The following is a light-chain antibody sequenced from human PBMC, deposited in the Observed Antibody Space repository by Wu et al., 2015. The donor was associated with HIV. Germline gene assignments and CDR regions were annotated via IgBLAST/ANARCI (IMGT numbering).Light chain of an antibody. Sequence: IQMTQSPSSLSASTGDRVTITCRASQGISSYLAWYQQKPGKAPKLLIYAASTLQSGVPSRFSGSGSGTDFTLTISCLQSEDFATYYCLQHDNYPRTFGQGTKVEI. CDR2: AAS. CDR1: QGISSY. CDR3: LQHDNYPRT. V-gene: IGKV1-8*01. J-gene: IGKJ1*01.